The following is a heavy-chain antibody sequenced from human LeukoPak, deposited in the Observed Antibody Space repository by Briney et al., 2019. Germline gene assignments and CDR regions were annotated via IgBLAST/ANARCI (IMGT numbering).Heavy chain of an antibody. CDR2: IYNSGST. V-gene: IGHV4-38-2*01. J-gene: IGHJ4*02. CDR1: GNSISNTYY. CDR3: ARNSSGNYFDY. Sequence: PSETLSLTYAVSGNSISNTYYWGWIRQPPGKELEWIGSIYNSGSTHYNPSLKSRVTISVDTSKNQFSLKLSSVTAADTAVYYCARNSSGNYFDYWGQGTLVTVSS. D-gene: IGHD1-26*01.